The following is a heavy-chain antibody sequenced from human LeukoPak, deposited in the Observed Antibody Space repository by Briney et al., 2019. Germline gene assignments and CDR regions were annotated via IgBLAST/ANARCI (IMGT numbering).Heavy chain of an antibody. J-gene: IGHJ6*03. D-gene: IGHD6-6*01. Sequence: GASVKVSCKASGGTFSSYDISWVRQAPGQGLEWMGGIIIIFGTANYAQEFQGRVTITADKSTSTAYMELSSLRSEDTAVYYCARSSIAAHKAYYYYYYYMDVWGKGTTVTVSS. CDR3: ARSSIAAHKAYYYYYYYMDV. CDR1: GGTFSSYD. CDR2: IIIIFGTA. V-gene: IGHV1-69*06.